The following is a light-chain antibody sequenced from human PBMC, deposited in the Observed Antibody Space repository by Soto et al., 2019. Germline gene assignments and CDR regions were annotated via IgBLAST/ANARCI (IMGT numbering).Light chain of an antibody. V-gene: IGKV3-15*01. Sequence: EMTMCPEALSVSPGERSTLSCMAIQTVSSHLAWYQQKPGQAPRLLIYGASTRATDVPARFSGSGSGTDFTLTISRREPEDFVVYYCQHYRNYRPSVTFGPGTKVDI. J-gene: IGKJ3*01. CDR1: QTVSSH. CDR3: QHYRNYRPSVT. CDR2: GAS.